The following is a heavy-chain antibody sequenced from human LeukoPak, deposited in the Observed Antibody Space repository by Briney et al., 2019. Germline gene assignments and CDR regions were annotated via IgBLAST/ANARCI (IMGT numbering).Heavy chain of an antibody. V-gene: IGHV5-51*01. CDR3: ARRTDGMRLDC. D-gene: IGHD5-24*01. Sequence: GESLKISCKGSGYSFTSYWIAWVRQMPGKGLEWMGVIYPGDSDTRYSPSFQGQVTISADKSISTAYLQWSSLKASDSAMYYCARRTDGMRLDCWGQGTLVTVSS. CDR1: GYSFTSYW. J-gene: IGHJ4*02. CDR2: IYPGDSDT.